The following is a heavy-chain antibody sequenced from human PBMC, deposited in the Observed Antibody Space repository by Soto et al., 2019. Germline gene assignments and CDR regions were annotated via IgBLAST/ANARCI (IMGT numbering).Heavy chain of an antibody. D-gene: IGHD1-26*01. J-gene: IGHJ4*02. CDR1: GFTFSNAW. Sequence: GGSLRLSCAASGFTFSNAWMNWVRQAPGKGLEWVGRIKSKTDGGTTDYAAPVKGRFTISRDDSKNTLYLQMNSLKTEDTAVYYCTTLPWELLGLVDYWGQGTLVTVSS. CDR3: TTLPWELLGLVDY. CDR2: IKSKTDGGTT. V-gene: IGHV3-15*07.